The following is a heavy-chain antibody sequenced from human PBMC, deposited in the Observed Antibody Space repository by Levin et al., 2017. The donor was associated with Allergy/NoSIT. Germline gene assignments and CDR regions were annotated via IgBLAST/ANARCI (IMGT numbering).Heavy chain of an antibody. V-gene: IGHV1-2*07. D-gene: IGHD1-1*01. CDR3: ARGIKGWVQLGVHD. CDR2: IYPTMVFT. Sequence: ASVKVSCKASGKKSKGNNRIKKRQERGERLEWMVGIYPTMVFTSSSPPFPCRVTMTRDTSISTAYMELSRLRSDDTAVYYCARGIKGWVQLGVHDWGQGTVVTGSS. CDR1: GKKSKGNN. J-gene: IGHJ4*02.